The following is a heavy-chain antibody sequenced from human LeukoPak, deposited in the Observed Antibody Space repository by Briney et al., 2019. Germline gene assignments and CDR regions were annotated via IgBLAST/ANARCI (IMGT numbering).Heavy chain of an antibody. V-gene: IGHV1-46*01. CDR1: GYTFTSYG. J-gene: IGHJ4*02. CDR2: INPSGGST. CDR3: AVLDLSRDY. Sequence: ASVKVSCKASGYTFTSYGISWARQAPGQGLEWMGIINPSGGSTSYAQKFQGRVTMTRDMSTSTVYMELSSLRSEDTAVYYCAVLDLSRDYWGQGTLVTVSS. D-gene: IGHD4/OR15-4a*01.